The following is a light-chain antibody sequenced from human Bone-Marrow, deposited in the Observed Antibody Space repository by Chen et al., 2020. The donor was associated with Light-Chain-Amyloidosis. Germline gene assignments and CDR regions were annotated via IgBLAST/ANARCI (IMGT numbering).Light chain of an antibody. J-gene: IGLJ1*01. CDR1: SGDVGTYNY. CDR3: SSFTSSSSYV. Sequence: QSALTQPASVSGSPGQSITISCTGTSGDVGTYNYVSWYQKHPGKAPKVMIYAVRNRPAGVSNRFSGSKSGNTASLTISGLQAEDEADYYCSSFTSSSSYVFGPGTKVTVL. V-gene: IGLV2-14*01. CDR2: AVR.